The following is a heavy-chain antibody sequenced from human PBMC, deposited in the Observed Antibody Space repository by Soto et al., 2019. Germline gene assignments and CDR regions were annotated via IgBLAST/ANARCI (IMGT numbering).Heavy chain of an antibody. J-gene: IGHJ6*02. D-gene: IGHD3-16*02. CDR2: IWYDGSNK. CDR3: ARDTRYTSVGYYGMDV. V-gene: IGHV3-33*01. Sequence: GGSLRLSCAASGFTFSSYGMHWVRQAPGKGLEWVAVIWYDGSNKYYADSVKGRFTISRDNSKNTLYLQMNSLRAEDTAVYYCARDTRYTSVGYYGMDVWGQGTTVTVSS. CDR1: GFTFSSYG.